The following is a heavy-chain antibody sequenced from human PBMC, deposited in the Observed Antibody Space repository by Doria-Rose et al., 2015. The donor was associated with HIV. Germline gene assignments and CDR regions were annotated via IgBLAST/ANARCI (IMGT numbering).Heavy chain of an antibody. CDR3: ARIKSSRWYHKYYFDF. V-gene: IGHV2-26*01. D-gene: IGHD6-13*01. CDR1: GVSLSSPGMG. Sequence: QDSGPVLVKPTETLTLTCTVSGVSLSSPGMGVSWIRQPPGKALEWLANIFSDDERSYNTSLKSRLTISRGTSKSQAVLTMTDMDPVDTATYYCARIKSSRWYHKYYFDFWGQGTLVIVSA. J-gene: IGHJ4*02. CDR2: IFSDDER.